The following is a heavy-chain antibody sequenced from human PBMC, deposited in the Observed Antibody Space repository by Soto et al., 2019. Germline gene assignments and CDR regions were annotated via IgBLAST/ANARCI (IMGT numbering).Heavy chain of an antibody. CDR1: GLTFSSYG. D-gene: IGHD2-15*01. CDR2: ISYDGNNK. Sequence: GGSLRLSCAASGLTFSSYGMNWVRLAPGKGLEWVAVISYDGNNKYYADSVKGRFTISRDNSKNTVYLQINSLRAEDTALYYCACGRGFWSDGSCSYFDYFQHWGQGALVTVAS. V-gene: IGHV3-30*03. J-gene: IGHJ1*01. CDR3: ACGRGFWSDGSCSYFDYFQH.